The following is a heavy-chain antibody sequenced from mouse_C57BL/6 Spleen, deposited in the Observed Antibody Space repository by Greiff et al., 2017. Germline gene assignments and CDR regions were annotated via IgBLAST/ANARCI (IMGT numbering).Heavy chain of an antibody. D-gene: IGHD2-3*01. CDR1: GYTFTSYG. CDR2: IYPRSGNT. V-gene: IGHV1-81*01. CDR3: ARPYDGFDY. J-gene: IGHJ2*01. Sequence: VQLVESGAELARPGASVKLSCKASGYTFTSYGISWVKQRTGQGLEWIGEIYPRSGNTYYNEKFKGKATLTADKSSSTAYMALRSLTSEDSAVYFCARPYDGFDYWGQGTTLTVSS.